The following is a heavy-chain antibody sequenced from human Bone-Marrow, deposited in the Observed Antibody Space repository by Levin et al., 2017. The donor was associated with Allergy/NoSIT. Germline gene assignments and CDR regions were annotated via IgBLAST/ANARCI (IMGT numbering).Heavy chain of an antibody. CDR1: GYTFTSYA. D-gene: IGHD6-6*01. CDR3: ARDRSSSPQRKYYFDY. Sequence: ASVKVSCKTSGYTFTSYAMHWVRQAPGQGLEWMGWIITNTGNPTYAQGFTGRFVFSLDTSVSTAYLQISSVKAEDTAVYYCARDRSSSPQRKYYFDYWGQGTLVTVSS. J-gene: IGHJ4*02. CDR2: IITNTGNP. V-gene: IGHV7-4-1*02.